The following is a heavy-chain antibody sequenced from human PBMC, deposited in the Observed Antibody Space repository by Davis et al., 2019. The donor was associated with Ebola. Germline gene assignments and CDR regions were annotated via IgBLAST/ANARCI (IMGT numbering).Heavy chain of an antibody. CDR1: GFTFSSYA. D-gene: IGHD6-6*01. Sequence: GESLKISCAASGFTFSSYAMHWVRQAPGKGLEWVAVISYDGSNKYYADSVKGRFTISRDNSKNTLYLQMNSLRAEDTAVYYCAGHEYSSSSGGQGTLVTVSS. J-gene: IGHJ4*02. V-gene: IGHV3-30*04. CDR3: AGHEYSSSS. CDR2: ISYDGSNK.